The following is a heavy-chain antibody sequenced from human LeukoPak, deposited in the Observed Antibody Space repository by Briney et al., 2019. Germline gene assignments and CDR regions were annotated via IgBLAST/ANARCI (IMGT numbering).Heavy chain of an antibody. CDR3: AKDRQYCSSTSCYYFDY. J-gene: IGHJ4*02. CDR2: ISGDGGST. CDR1: GFTFDDYA. V-gene: IGHV3-43*02. Sequence: PGGSLRLSCAASGFTFDDYALHWVRQAPGKGLEWVSLISGDGGSTYYADSVKGRFTISRDNSKNSLYLQMNSLRTEDTALYYCAKDRQYCSSTSCYYFDYWGQGTLVTVSS. D-gene: IGHD2-2*01.